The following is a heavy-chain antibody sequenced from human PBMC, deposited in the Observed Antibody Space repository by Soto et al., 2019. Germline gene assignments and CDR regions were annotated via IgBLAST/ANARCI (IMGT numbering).Heavy chain of an antibody. CDR3: AKIPSRGMIFGAGS. Sequence: GGSLRLSXAASGFIFRNHVLNWVRQAPGKGLEWVSAIDNSGGGSFYADSVKGRFIISRDNSKDTVFLHMNNLRPEDTAFYYCAKIPSRGMIFGAGSWGQGTLVTVSS. CDR1: GFIFRNHV. V-gene: IGHV3-23*05. D-gene: IGHD3-3*01. CDR2: IDNSGGGS. J-gene: IGHJ5*02.